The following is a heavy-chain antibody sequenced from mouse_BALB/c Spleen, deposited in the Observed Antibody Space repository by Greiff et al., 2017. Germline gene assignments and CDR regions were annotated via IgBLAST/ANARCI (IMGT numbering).Heavy chain of an antibody. V-gene: IGHV3-6*02. CDR2: ISYDGSN. CDR1: GYSITSGYY. Sequence: VQLQQSGPGLVKPSQSLSLTCSVTGYSITSGYYWNWIRQFPGNKLEWMGYISYDGSNNYNPSLKNRISITRDTSKNQFFLKLNSVTTEDTATYYCANYGNSTSFAYWGQGTLVTVSA. J-gene: IGHJ3*01. D-gene: IGHD2-1*01. CDR3: ANYGNSTSFAY.